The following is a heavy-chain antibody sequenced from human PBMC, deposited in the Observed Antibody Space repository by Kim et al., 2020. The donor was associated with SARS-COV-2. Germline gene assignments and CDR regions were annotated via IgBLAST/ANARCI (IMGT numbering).Heavy chain of an antibody. J-gene: IGHJ4*02. Sequence: SETLSLTCTVSGGSISSGDYYWSWIRQHPGKGLEWIGYIYYSVNTYYNPSLKSRVTISVDTSKKQFSLRLNSVTAADTAVYYCAGAPNHFHFDFWGQGTLVTVSS. V-gene: IGHV4-31*03. CDR2: IYYSVNT. CDR3: AGAPNHFHFDF. CDR1: GGSISSGDYY.